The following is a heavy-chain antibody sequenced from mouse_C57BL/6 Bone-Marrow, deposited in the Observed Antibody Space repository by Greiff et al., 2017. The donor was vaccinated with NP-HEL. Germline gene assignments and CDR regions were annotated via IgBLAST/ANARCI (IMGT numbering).Heavy chain of an antibody. CDR3: AKSGLLPGNYFDY. J-gene: IGHJ2*01. V-gene: IGHV2-5*01. Sequence: QVQLKESGPGLVQPSQSLSITCTVSGFSLTSYGVHWVRQSPGKGLEWLGVIWRGGSTDYNAAFMSRLSITKDNSKSQVFFKMNSLQADDTAIYYCAKSGLLPGNYFDYWGQGTTLTVSS. CDR1: GFSLTSYG. CDR2: IWRGGST. D-gene: IGHD2-3*01.